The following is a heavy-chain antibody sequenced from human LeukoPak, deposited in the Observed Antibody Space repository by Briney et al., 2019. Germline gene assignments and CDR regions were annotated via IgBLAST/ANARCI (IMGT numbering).Heavy chain of an antibody. V-gene: IGHV1-69*05. D-gene: IGHD6-13*01. Sequence: SVEVSCKASGGTFSSYAISWVRQAPGQGLEWMGRIIPIFGTADYAQKFQGRVTITTDESTSTAYMELSSLRSEDTAVYYCARGIGGSSWYYYFDYWGQGTLVSVSS. J-gene: IGHJ4*02. CDR2: IIPIFGTA. CDR3: ARGIGGSSWYYYFDY. CDR1: GGTFSSYA.